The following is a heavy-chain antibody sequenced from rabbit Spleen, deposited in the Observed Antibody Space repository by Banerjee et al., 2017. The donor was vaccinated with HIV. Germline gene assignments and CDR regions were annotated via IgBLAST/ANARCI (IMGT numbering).Heavy chain of an antibody. J-gene: IGHJ4*01. Sequence: QEQLVESGGGLVQPEGSLKLSCTASGFSFSSSYWICWVRQAPGKGLEWIGCIYGDSSGSTHYASWAKGRFTISETSSTTVTLQMTSLTGADTATYFCAREFAVGSKSGYDLWGPGTLVTVS. D-gene: IGHD1-1*01. CDR3: AREFAVGSKSGYDL. CDR1: GFSFSSSYW. V-gene: IGHV1S45*01. CDR2: IYGDSSGST.